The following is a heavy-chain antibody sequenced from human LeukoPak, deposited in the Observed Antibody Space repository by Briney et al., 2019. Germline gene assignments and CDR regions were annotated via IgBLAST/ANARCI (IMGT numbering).Heavy chain of an antibody. CDR3: AREGRYGGNWVDY. CDR2: IIPIFGTA. CDR1: GGTFSSYA. D-gene: IGHD4-23*01. V-gene: IGHV1-69*13. Sequence: SVKVSCKASGGTFSSYAISWVRQAPGQGLEWMGGIIPIFGTANYAQKFQGRVTITADESTSTAYMELSSLRSEDTAVYYCAREGRYGGNWVDYWGQGTLVTVSS. J-gene: IGHJ4*02.